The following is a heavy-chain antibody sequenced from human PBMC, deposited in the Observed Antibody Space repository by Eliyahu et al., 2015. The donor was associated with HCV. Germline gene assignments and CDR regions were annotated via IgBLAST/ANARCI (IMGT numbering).Heavy chain of an antibody. CDR1: GFTFSSYG. Sequence: QVQLVESGGGVVQPGRSLRLSCAAXGFTFSSYGMXWVRQAPGKGLEXVAVISYDGSNKYYADSVKGRFTISRDNSKNTLYLQMNSLRAEDTAVYYCAKARGSSSRPQLDYWGQGTLVTVSS. J-gene: IGHJ4*02. V-gene: IGHV3-30*18. D-gene: IGHD6-6*01. CDR3: AKARGSSSRPQLDY. CDR2: ISYDGSNK.